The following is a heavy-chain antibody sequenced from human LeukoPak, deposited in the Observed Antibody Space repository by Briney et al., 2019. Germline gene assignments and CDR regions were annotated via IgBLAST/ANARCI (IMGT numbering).Heavy chain of an antibody. CDR3: ARDGTPEYDHIWGRPQLY. CDR1: GYTFTSYG. V-gene: IGHV1-69*05. D-gene: IGHD3-16*01. Sequence: SVKVSCKASGYTFTSYGISWVRQAPGQGLEWMGGIIPIFGTANYAQKFQGRVTMTRDTSTSTVYMELKSLRSEDTAIYYCARDGTPEYDHIWGRPQLYWGQGTLVIVSS. J-gene: IGHJ4*02. CDR2: IIPIFGTA.